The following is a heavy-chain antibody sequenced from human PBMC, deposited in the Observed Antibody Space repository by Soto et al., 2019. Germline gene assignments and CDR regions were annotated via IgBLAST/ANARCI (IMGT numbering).Heavy chain of an antibody. CDR1: GGSISSGGYS. J-gene: IGHJ2*01. V-gene: IGHV4-30-2*01. CDR2: IYHSGST. Sequence: QLQLQESGSGLVKPSQTLSLTCAVSGGSISSGGYSWSWIRQPPGKGLEWIGYIYHSGSTYYNPSFKSRVTISVDRSKNQLSLKLSSVTAADTAVYYCARVKGGYDYVDGSYLYWYFDLWGRGTLVTVSS. D-gene: IGHD5-12*01. CDR3: ARVKGGYDYVDGSYLYWYFDL.